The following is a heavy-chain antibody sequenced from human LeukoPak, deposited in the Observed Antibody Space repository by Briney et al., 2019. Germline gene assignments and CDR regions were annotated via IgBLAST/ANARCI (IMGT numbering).Heavy chain of an antibody. CDR2: ISSSSSYI. CDR3: AELGITMIGGV. Sequence: PGGSLRLSCAASEFTFSNYGMHWVRQAPGKGLEWVSSISSSSSYIYYADSVKGRFTISRDNAKNSLYLQMNSLRAEDTAVYYCAELGITMIGGVWGKGTTVTISS. V-gene: IGHV3-21*01. D-gene: IGHD3-10*02. J-gene: IGHJ6*04. CDR1: EFTFSNYG.